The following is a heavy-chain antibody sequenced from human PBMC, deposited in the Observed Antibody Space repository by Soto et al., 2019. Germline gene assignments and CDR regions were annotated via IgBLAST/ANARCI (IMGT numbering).Heavy chain of an antibody. D-gene: IGHD2-2*01. CDR3: AREGYQLHGPWFDP. J-gene: IGHJ5*02. CDR2: IYYSGST. CDR1: GGSMRSGGDC. Sequence: SAMPSLTRTVAGGSMRSGGDCWSWIRRHPGKGLEWIGYIYYSGSTYYNPSLKSRVTISVDTSKNQFSLKLSSVTAADTAVYYCAREGYQLHGPWFDPWGQGTLVTGSS. V-gene: IGHV4-31*02.